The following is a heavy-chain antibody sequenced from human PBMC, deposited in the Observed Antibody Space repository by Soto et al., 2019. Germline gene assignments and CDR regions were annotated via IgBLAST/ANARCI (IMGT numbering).Heavy chain of an antibody. J-gene: IGHJ4*02. CDR2: IYYSGST. CDR1: GGSISSYY. CDR3: ARVRAPMVRGWDFDY. D-gene: IGHD3-10*01. V-gene: IGHV4-59*01. Sequence: SETLSLTCTVSGGSISSYYWSWIRQPPGKGLEWIGYIYYSGSTNYNPSLKSRVTISVDTSKNQFSLKLSSVTAADTAVYYCARVRAPMVRGWDFDYWGQGTLVTVSS.